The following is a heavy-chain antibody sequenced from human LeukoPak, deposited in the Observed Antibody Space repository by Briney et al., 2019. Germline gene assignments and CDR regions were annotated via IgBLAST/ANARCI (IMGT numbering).Heavy chain of an antibody. V-gene: IGHV6-1*01. CDR3: AKSGDYRFDP. CDR1: GDSVSSNSAA. D-gene: IGHD3-10*01. J-gene: IGHJ5*02. CDR2: TYYRSKWYN. Sequence: SQTLSLTCAISGDSVSSNSAAWNWIRQSPSRGLEWLGKTYYRSKWYNDYAVSVKSRITVNPDTSKNQFSLQLNSVTPEDTAEYYCAKSGDYRFDPWGQGTLVTVSS.